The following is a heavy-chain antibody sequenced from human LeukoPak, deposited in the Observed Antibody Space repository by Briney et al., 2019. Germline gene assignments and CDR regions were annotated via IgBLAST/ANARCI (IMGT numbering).Heavy chain of an antibody. CDR1: GYTFTDYY. V-gene: IGHV1-2*02. CDR3: ARTSIAARRADFDY. D-gene: IGHD6-6*01. Sequence: GASVSVSCKTSGYTFTDYYIHCMRQAPGQRLEWMGWINSNSGGISYAQKFQCRVTLTRDTPARTVFMEMNRLPSDDTAVYYCARTSIAARRADFDYWGQGTVVTVSS. J-gene: IGHJ4*02. CDR2: INSNSGGI.